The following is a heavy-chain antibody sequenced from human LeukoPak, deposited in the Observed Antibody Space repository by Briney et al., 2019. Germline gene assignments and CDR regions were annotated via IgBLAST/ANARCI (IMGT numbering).Heavy chain of an antibody. V-gene: IGHV3-7*01. Sequence: GGSLRLSCTASGFIFSTSWMTWVRQAPGKGLEWVANINLDGSEKYYVDSVKGRFTISRDNAKNSLYLQMNSLRAEDTAVYYCARDQGWNLFDYWGQGTLVTVSS. J-gene: IGHJ4*02. CDR1: GFIFSTSW. D-gene: IGHD1-1*01. CDR2: INLDGSEK. CDR3: ARDQGWNLFDY.